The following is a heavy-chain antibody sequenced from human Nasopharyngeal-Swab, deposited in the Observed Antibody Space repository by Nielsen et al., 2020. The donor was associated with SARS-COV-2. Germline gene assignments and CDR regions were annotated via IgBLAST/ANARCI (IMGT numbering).Heavy chain of an antibody. Sequence: GESLKISCAASGFTFSSYSMNWVRQAPGKGLEWVSSISSSSSYIYYADSVKGRFTISRDNSKNTVYLQMNSLRADDTAVYLCVKDWRYGGGYWGQGTLVTVSS. V-gene: IGHV3-21*04. CDR2: ISSSSSYI. D-gene: IGHD4/OR15-4a*01. CDR3: VKDWRYGGGY. CDR1: GFTFSSYS. J-gene: IGHJ4*02.